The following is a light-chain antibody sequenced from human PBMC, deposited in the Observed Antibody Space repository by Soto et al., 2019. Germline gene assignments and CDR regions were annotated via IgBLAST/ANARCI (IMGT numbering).Light chain of an antibody. CDR3: QQDGSSGT. V-gene: IGKV3-20*01. CDR2: GAS. CDR1: QSVSNNY. Sequence: EIVLTQSPGTLSLSPGERATLSSRASQSVSNNYLAWYQQKPGQAPRLLIYGASNRATGIPDRFSGSGSGTDFTLTISRLEPEDFAVYYCQQDGSSGTFGQGTKVEIK. J-gene: IGKJ1*01.